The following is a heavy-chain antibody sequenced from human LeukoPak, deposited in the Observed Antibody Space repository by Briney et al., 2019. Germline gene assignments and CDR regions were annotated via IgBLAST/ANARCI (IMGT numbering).Heavy chain of an antibody. CDR2: INHSGST. Sequence: KPSETLSLTCAVYGGSFSGYYWSWIRQPPGKGLEWIGEINHSGSTNYNPSLKSRVTISVDRSKNQFSLKLSSVTAADTAVYYCARGDYYDSSGYFAFDYWGQGTLVTVSS. CDR1: GGSFSGYY. J-gene: IGHJ4*02. V-gene: IGHV4-34*01. CDR3: ARGDYYDSSGYFAFDY. D-gene: IGHD3-22*01.